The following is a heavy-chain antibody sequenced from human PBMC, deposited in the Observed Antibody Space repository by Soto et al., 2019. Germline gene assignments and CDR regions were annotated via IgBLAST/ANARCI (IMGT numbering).Heavy chain of an antibody. CDR3: ARVGAGTTDY. Sequence: SETLSLTCSVSGGSISSYYWSWIRQPPGKGLEWIGYIYYSGSTNYNPSLKSRVTISVDTSKNQFSLKLSSVTAADTAVYYCARVGAGTTDYWGQGTLVTVSS. CDR2: IYYSGST. D-gene: IGHD1-7*01. V-gene: IGHV4-59*01. CDR1: GGSISSYY. J-gene: IGHJ4*02.